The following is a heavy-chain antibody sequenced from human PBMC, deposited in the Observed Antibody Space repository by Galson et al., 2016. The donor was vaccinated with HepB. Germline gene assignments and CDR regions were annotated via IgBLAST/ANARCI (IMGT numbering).Heavy chain of an antibody. D-gene: IGHD3-3*01. J-gene: IGHJ6*02. CDR2: ISAENGNT. CDR1: GYTFTRYG. V-gene: IGHV1-18*01. Sequence: SVKVSCKASGYTFTRYGISWVRQAPGQGLEWMGWISAENGNTNYKQSLRDRVTMTTDTSTSTAYMELRSLRSDDTAVYYCARDHSDFWSGYPPYYYYAMDVWGQGTTVTVSS. CDR3: ARDHSDFWSGYPPYYYYAMDV.